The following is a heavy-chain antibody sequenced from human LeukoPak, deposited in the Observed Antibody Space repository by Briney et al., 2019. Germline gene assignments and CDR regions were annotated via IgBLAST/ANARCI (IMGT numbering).Heavy chain of an antibody. Sequence: GGSLRLSCAASGFTFSSYSMNWVRQAPGKGLQWVSGISGSGRGGNTYYADSVKGRFTISRDNSKNTLYLQMNSLRGEDTAVYYCARASGIDYTDMVDSWGQGTLVTVSA. CDR2: ISGSGRGGNT. V-gene: IGHV3-23*01. D-gene: IGHD1-26*01. CDR1: GFTFSSYS. J-gene: IGHJ4*02. CDR3: ARASGIDYTDMVDS.